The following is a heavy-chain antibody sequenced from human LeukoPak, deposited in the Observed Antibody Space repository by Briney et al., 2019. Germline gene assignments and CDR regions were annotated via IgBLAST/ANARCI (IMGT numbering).Heavy chain of an antibody. CDR1: GGSISSGGYY. CDR2: IYYSGST. V-gene: IGHV4-31*03. J-gene: IGHJ4*02. CDR3: ARDGDYDYIWGTYRVFDY. Sequence: SETLSLTCTVSGGSISSGGYYWSWIRQHPGKGLEWIGYIYYSGSTYYNPSLKSRVTISVDTSKNQFSLKLSSVTAADTAVYYCARDGDYDYIWGTYRVFDYWGQGTLVTVSS. D-gene: IGHD3-16*02.